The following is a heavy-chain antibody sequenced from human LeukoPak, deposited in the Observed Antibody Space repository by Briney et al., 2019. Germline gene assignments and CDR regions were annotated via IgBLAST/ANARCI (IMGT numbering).Heavy chain of an antibody. J-gene: IGHJ4*02. CDR3: VREYFGGYDY. Sequence: GGSLRLSCAASGFSFSVYYMAWVRQAPGKGLEWVGLSRNKENRLSTEYGASVKGRVTISRDDSKNLMYLETKSLKSEDTAVYYCVREYFGGYDYWGQGTLVTASS. D-gene: IGHD2-15*01. CDR2: SRNKENRLST. V-gene: IGHV3-72*01. CDR1: GFSFSVYY.